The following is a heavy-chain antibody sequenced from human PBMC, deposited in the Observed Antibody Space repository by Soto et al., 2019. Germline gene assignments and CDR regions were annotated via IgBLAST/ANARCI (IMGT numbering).Heavy chain of an antibody. CDR2: IFYLGSS. J-gene: IGHJ5*02. V-gene: IGHV4-39*01. CDR3: ARHSLALRKNNWFDP. D-gene: IGHD3-3*02. CDR1: VASTISSDFY. Sequence: SATLSPTCTGSVASTISSDFYGGWVRQPPGKGLEWIGSIFYLGSSYYNPSLKSRVTMSVDTSKNQFSLRLRSVTAADTALYFCARHSLALRKNNWFDPWGQGIMGTV.